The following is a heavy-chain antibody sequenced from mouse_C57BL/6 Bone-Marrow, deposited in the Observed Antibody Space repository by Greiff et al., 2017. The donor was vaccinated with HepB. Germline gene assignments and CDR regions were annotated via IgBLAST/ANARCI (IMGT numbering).Heavy chain of an antibody. D-gene: IGHD4-1*01. V-gene: IGHV1-69*01. Sequence: VQLQQPGAELVMPGASVKLSCKASGYTFTSYWMHWVKQRPGQGLEWIGEIDPSDSYTNYNQKFKGKSTLTVDKSSSTAYMQLSSLTSEDSAVYYCARGWDGWYFDVWGTGTTVTVSS. CDR1: GYTFTSYW. J-gene: IGHJ1*03. CDR3: ARGWDGWYFDV. CDR2: IDPSDSYT.